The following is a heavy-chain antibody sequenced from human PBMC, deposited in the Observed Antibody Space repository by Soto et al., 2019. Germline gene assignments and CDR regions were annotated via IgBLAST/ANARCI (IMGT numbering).Heavy chain of an antibody. V-gene: IGHV3-23*01. CDR3: ASLGRHG. J-gene: IGHJ6*02. CDR2: ISTSGGSK. Sequence: EVQLLESGGGLVQPGGSLRLSCAGSGFTFSSYAMSWVRQAPRKGLEWVSSISTSGGSKYYADSVKGRFTISRDNSKNTLYLQMNSLRAEDTAVYYCASLGRHGWGQGTTVTVSS. D-gene: IGHD3-16*01. CDR1: GFTFSSYA.